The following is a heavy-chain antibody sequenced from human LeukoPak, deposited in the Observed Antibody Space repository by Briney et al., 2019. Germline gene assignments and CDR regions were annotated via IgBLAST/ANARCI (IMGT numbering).Heavy chain of an antibody. V-gene: IGHV3-11*06. D-gene: IGHD3-9*01. CDR1: GFTFSDYY. CDR3: ARGYYDILTGYYFDY. Sequence: GGSLRLSCAASGFTFSDYYMSWIRRAPGGGRGWVSYISSSSSYTNYADSVKGRFTISRDNAKNSLYLQMNSLRAEDTAVYYCARGYYDILTGYYFDYWGQGTLVTVSS. J-gene: IGHJ4*02. CDR2: ISSSSSYT.